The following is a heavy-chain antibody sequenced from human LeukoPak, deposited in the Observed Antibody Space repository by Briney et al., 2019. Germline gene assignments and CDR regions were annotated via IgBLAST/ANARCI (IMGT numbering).Heavy chain of an antibody. CDR2: IYYSGST. CDR3: ARDGVMEVAAQSWA. Sequence: SETLSLTCTVSGGSISSYYWSWVRQPPGKGLEWIGYIYYSGSTYYNPSLKSRVTISVDTSKNQFSLKLSSVTAADTAVYYCARDGVMEVAAQSWAWGQGTMVTVSS. CDR1: GGSISSYY. V-gene: IGHV4-59*12. D-gene: IGHD2-8*01. J-gene: IGHJ3*01.